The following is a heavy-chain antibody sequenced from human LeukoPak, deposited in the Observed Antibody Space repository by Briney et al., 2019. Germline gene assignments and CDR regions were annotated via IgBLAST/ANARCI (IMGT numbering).Heavy chain of an antibody. D-gene: IGHD4-17*01. Sequence: GGSLRLSCAASGFTFSDYYMSWIRQAPGKGLEWVSAISGSGGSTYYADSVKGRFTISRDNSKNTLYLQMNSLRAEDTAVYYCAKEATVTGSVDYWGQGTLVTVSS. CDR1: GFTFSDYY. CDR2: ISGSGGST. V-gene: IGHV3-23*01. CDR3: AKEATVTGSVDY. J-gene: IGHJ4*02.